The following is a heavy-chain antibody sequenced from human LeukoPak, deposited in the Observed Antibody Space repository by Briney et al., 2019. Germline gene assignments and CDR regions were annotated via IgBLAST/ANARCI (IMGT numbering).Heavy chain of an antibody. CDR3: ARVRGYGDYPDY. Sequence: GGSLRLSCAASGFAVSSNYMSWVRQAPGKGLEWVSVIYSGGSTYYADSVKGRFTISRDNSKNTLYLQMNSLRAEDTAVYYCARVRGYGDYPDYWGQGILVTVSS. CDR1: GFAVSSNY. CDR2: IYSGGST. V-gene: IGHV3-53*01. J-gene: IGHJ4*02. D-gene: IGHD4-17*01.